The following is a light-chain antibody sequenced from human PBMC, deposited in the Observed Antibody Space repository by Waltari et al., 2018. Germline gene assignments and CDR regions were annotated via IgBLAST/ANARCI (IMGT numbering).Light chain of an antibody. CDR2: GNN. CDR3: QSYDSSLSGSV. V-gene: IGLV1-40*01. J-gene: IGLJ2*01. CDR1: SSNIGTGYD. Sequence: QSVLTQPPSVSGAPGQRVTLSCTGSSSNIGTGYDVHWCQQLPGTAPKLLIYGNNKRPPGFPDRFSGSKSGTSASLAIAWLQAEDEAEYYCQSYDSSLSGSVCGGGTKLTVL.